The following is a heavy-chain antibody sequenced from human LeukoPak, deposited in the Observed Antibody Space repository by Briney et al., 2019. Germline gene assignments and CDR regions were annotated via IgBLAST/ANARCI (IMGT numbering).Heavy chain of an antibody. V-gene: IGHV3-49*03. CDR2: IRSKAYGGTT. CDR3: TRSELHGDRYYFDY. CDR1: GFTFGDYA. Sequence: PGGSLRLSCTASGFTFGDYAMSWFRQAPGKGLEWVGFIRSKAYGGTTEYAASVKGRFTVSRDDSKSIAYLQMNSLKTEDTAVYYCTRSELHGDRYYFDYWGQGTLVTVSS. J-gene: IGHJ4*02. D-gene: IGHD4-17*01.